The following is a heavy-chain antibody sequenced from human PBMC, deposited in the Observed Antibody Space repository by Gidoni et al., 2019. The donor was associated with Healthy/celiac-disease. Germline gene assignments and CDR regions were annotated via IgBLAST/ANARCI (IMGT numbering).Heavy chain of an antibody. V-gene: IGHV4-39*01. J-gene: IGHJ5*02. CDR3: ARQPTEGYYDFWSGYPPYNWFDP. D-gene: IGHD3-3*01. CDR2: IYYIGST. CDR1: GGSISSSSYQ. Sequence: QLQLQESGPGLVKPSETLSLTCTVSGGSISSSSYQWGWIRPPPGQGLEWIGSIYYIGSTYYNSSLKSRVTISVDTSKNQFSLKLSSVTAADTAVYYCARQPTEGYYDFWSGYPPYNWFDPWGQGTLVTVSS.